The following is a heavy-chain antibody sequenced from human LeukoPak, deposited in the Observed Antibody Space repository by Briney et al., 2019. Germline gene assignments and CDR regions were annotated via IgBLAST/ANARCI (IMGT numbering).Heavy chain of an antibody. D-gene: IGHD4-23*01. CDR2: IYYSGST. CDR1: GGSISSGGYY. V-gene: IGHV4-31*03. J-gene: IGHJ6*03. Sequence: SQTLSLTCTVSGGSISSGGYYWSWIRQHPGKGLEWIGYIYYSGSTYYNPSLKSRVTISVDTSKNQFSLKLSSVTAADTAVYYCARDRLETTVVTPFYYYYMDVWGKGTTVTVSS. CDR3: ARDRLETTVVTPFYYYYMDV.